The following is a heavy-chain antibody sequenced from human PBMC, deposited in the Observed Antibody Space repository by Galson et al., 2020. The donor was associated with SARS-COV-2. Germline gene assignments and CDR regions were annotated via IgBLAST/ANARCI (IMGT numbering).Heavy chain of an antibody. CDR3: AKDFLYSSSSDYYYYGMDV. V-gene: IGHV3-23*01. CDR2: ISGSGGST. J-gene: IGHJ6*02. CDR1: GFTFSSYA. Sequence: GESLKISCAASGFTFSSYAMSWVRQAPGKGLEWVSAISGSGGSTYYADSVKGRFTISRDNSKNTLYLQMNSLRAEDTAVYYCAKDFLYSSSSDYYYYGMDVWGQGTTVTVSS. D-gene: IGHD6-6*01.